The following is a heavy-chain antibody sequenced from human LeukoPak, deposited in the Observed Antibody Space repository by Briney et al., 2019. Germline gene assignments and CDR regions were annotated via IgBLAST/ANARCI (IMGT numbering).Heavy chain of an antibody. V-gene: IGHV4-61*02. CDR1: GGSISIGGYY. D-gene: IGHD5-24*01. Sequence: SQTLSLTCTVSGGSISIGGYYWSWIRQPAGKGLEWIGRIFSDGTSNCSPSLNSRVTISIDTPKNQFSLNLSSVTAADTAVYYCARVIRRDPYNYDGFDVWGQGTMVTVSS. J-gene: IGHJ3*01. CDR3: ARVIRRDPYNYDGFDV. CDR2: IFSDGTS.